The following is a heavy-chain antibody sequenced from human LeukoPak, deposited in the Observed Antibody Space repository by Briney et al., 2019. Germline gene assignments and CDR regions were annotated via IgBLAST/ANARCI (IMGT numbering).Heavy chain of an antibody. CDR2: IRSKANSYAT. D-gene: IGHD3-9*01. J-gene: IGHJ4*02. V-gene: IGHV3-73*01. CDR3: TSQEDYDILTGYYF. CDR1: GFTFSGSA. Sequence: GGSLRLSCAASGFTFSGSAVHWVRQASGKGLEWVGRIRSKANSYATAYAASVKGRFTISRDDSKNTAYLQMNSLKTEDTAVYYCTSQEDYDILTGYYFWGQGTQVTVSS.